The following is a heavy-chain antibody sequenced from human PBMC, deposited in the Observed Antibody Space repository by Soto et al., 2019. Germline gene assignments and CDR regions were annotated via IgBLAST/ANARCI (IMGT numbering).Heavy chain of an antibody. CDR2: IYYSGST. CDR3: ARELATYGSGSHYYYYYGMDV. V-gene: IGHV4-61*01. CDR1: GGSVSSGSYY. Sequence: TSETLSLTCTVSGGSVSSGSYYWSWIRQPPGKGLEWIGYIYYSGSTNYNPSLKSRVTISVDTSKNQFSLKLSSVTAADTAVYYCARELATYGSGSHYYYYYGMDVWGQGTTVTVSS. J-gene: IGHJ6*02. D-gene: IGHD3-10*01.